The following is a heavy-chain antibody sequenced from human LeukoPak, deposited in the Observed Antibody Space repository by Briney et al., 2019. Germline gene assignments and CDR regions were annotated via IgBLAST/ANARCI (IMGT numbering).Heavy chain of an antibody. V-gene: IGHV5-51*01. CDR3: ARREGSGSYYVGAFDI. D-gene: IGHD3-10*01. CDR1: GYSFTSYW. J-gene: IGHJ3*02. CDR2: IYPGDSDT. Sequence: GESLKISCKGSGYSFTSYWIGWVRQMPGKDLEWMVIIYPGDSDTRYSPSFQGQVTISVDKTISTAYLQWSSLKASDNAMYYCARREGSGSYYVGAFDIWGQGTMVTVSS.